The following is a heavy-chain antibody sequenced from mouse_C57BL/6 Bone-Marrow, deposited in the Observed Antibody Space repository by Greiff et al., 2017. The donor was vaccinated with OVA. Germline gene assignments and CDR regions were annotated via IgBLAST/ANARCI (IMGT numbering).Heavy chain of an antibody. D-gene: IGHD1-1*01. CDR3: TSHYYGSSDVGTTFDY. Sequence: VQLQQSGAELVRPGASVKLSCTASGFNIKDDYMHWVKQRPEQGLEWIGWIDPENGDTEYASKFQGKATITADTSSNTAYLQLSSLTSEDTAVYYGTSHYYGSSDVGTTFDYWGQGTTLTVSS. V-gene: IGHV14-4*01. CDR1: GFNIKDDY. J-gene: IGHJ2*01. CDR2: IDPENGDT.